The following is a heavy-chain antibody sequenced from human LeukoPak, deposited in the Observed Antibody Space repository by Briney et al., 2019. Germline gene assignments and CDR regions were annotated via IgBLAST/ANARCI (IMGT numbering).Heavy chain of an antibody. Sequence: KPGGSLRLSCAASGFTFSSYSMNWVRQAPGKGLEWVSSISSSGTYVYYADSVKGRFTISRDNSKNTLYLQMNSLRAEDTAVYYCARDRSYFDYWGQGTLVTVSS. CDR3: ARDRSYFDY. CDR2: ISSSGTYV. V-gene: IGHV3-21*01. CDR1: GFTFSSYS. J-gene: IGHJ4*02.